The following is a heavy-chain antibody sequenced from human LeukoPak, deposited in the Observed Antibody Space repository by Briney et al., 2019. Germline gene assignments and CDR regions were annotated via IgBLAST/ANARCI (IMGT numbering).Heavy chain of an antibody. V-gene: IGHV3-21*01. Sequence: GGSLRLSCAASGFTFNTYSMNWVRQAPGKGLEWVSSISATSSYIYYADSVKGRFTISRDNAKNSLFLRMNSLRAEDTAVYYCATIPWDTSGCPRWGQGTLVIVSS. D-gene: IGHD6-19*01. CDR1: GFTFNTYS. CDR3: ATIPWDTSGCPR. CDR2: ISATSSYI. J-gene: IGHJ4*02.